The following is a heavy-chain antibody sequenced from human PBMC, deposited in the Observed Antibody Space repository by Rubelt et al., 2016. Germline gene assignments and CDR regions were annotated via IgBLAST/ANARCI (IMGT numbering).Heavy chain of an antibody. J-gene: IGHJ2*01. D-gene: IGHD1-26*01. V-gene: IGHV4-59*12. Sequence: QVQLQESGPGLVKASETLSLTCTLSGGSISGYYWNWIRQPPGKGLEWIGYISYSGSTNYNPSLKSRVTMSVDTSKNQFSLNLSAVTAAETAVFYCARASGSYQANGWYFDLWGRGALVTVSS. CDR1: GGSISGYY. CDR2: ISYSGST. CDR3: ARASGSYQANGWYFDL.